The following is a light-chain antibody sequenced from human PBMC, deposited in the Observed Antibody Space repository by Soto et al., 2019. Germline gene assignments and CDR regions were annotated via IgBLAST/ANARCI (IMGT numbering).Light chain of an antibody. V-gene: IGLV2-14*01. Sequence: QSALTQPASVSGSPGQSITISCTGTSSDVGGYNYVSWYQQHPGKAPKLMIYEVTNRPSGVSNRFSGSKSGNTASLTISGLQADDEADYYCSSYTRSSTGVFGGGTKVTVL. J-gene: IGLJ3*02. CDR3: SSYTRSSTGV. CDR1: SSDVGGYNY. CDR2: EVT.